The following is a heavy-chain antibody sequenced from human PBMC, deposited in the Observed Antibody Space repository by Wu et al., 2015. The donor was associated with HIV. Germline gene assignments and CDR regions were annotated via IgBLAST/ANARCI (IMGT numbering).Heavy chain of an antibody. CDR2: LNPSGGRR. Sequence: QVQLVQSGAEVKEPGASVKVSCKASGYIFTSYSVHWVRQAPGQGLEWVGTLNPSGGRRRNAQKFRDRVFMTRDMSISTVYMELSRLRSEDTAVYFCARDQTYGSANVRGPPYNLDHWGQGTLVAVSS. J-gene: IGHJ5*02. CDR3: ARDQTYGSANVRGPPYNLDH. CDR1: GYIFTSYS. V-gene: IGHV1-46*01. D-gene: IGHD3-10*01.